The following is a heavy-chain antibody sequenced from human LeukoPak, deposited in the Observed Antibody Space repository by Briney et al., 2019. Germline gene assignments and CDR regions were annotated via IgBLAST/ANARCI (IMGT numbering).Heavy chain of an antibody. Sequence: GGSLRLSCAASGFTFSTYWMHWVRQAPGKGLVWVSRINYDGGITTYADSVKGRFTISRDNAKNTVYLQMDSLRADDTAVFYCAREANYFDYWGQGTLVTVSS. CDR1: GFTFSTYW. V-gene: IGHV3-74*01. CDR2: INYDGGIT. J-gene: IGHJ4*02. CDR3: AREANYFDY.